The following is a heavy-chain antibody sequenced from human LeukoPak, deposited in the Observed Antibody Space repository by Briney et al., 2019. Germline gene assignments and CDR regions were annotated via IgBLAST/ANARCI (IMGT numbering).Heavy chain of an antibody. CDR1: GFTFSDYY. D-gene: IGHD7-27*01. CDR3: ARGNWGPDY. J-gene: IGHJ4*02. V-gene: IGHV3-11*04. Sequence: GGSLRLSCAASGFTFSDYYMSWMRQAPGKGLEWISHISGSGGTIYYADSVKGRFTISRDNVQNSLFLQMNSLRVEDTAVYYCARGNWGPDYWGQGTLVTVSS. CDR2: ISGSGGTI.